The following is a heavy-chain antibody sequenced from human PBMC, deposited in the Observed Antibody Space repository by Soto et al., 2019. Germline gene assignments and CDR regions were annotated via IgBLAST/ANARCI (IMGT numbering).Heavy chain of an antibody. V-gene: IGHV3-23*01. D-gene: IGHD3-16*01. J-gene: IGHJ4*02. CDR3: AQLGLMTFSHKHYFNH. CDR1: GFSFDNYA. Sequence: EVQLLESGGDLVQSGGSLRLSCVASGFSFDNYAMSWVRQAPGKGLEWVSAIKSDGSSTYYAASVKDRFIISRDNSKNTLYLQLNSLRAEDTAVYYCAQLGLMTFSHKHYFNHWGRGTLVTVSS. CDR2: IKSDGSST.